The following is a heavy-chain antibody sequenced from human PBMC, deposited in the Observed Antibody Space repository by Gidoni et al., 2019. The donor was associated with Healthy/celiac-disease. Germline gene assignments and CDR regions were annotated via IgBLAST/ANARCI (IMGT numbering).Heavy chain of an antibody. V-gene: IGHV3-7*01. J-gene: IGHJ6*02. Sequence: EVQLVESGGGLVQPGGSLRLSCAASGFTFSSYCMSWVRQAPGKGLEWVANIKQDGSEKYYVDSVKGRFTISRDNAKNSLYLQMNSLRAEDTAVDYCARDLRSSSSRNYYYYGMDVWGQGTTVTVSS. D-gene: IGHD6-6*01. CDR3: ARDLRSSSSRNYYYYGMDV. CDR2: IKQDGSEK. CDR1: GFTFSSYC.